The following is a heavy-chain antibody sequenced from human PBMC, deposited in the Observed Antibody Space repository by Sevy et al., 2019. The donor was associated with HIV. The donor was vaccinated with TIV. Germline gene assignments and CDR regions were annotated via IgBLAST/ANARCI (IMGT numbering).Heavy chain of an antibody. V-gene: IGHV3-48*02. J-gene: IGHJ4*02. CDR3: ARETYGGNLGEDY. D-gene: IGHD3-16*01. CDR1: GFTFSSYS. CDR2: ISSSSSTI. Sequence: GGSMRLSCAASGFTFSSYSMNWVRQAPGKGLEWVSYISSSSSTIYYADSVKGRFTISRDNAKNSLYLQMNSLRDEDTAVYYCARETYGGNLGEDYWGQGTLVTVSS.